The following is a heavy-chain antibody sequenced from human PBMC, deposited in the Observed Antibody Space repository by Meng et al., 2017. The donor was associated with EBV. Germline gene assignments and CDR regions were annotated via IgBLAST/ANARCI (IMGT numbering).Heavy chain of an antibody. V-gene: IGHV4-34*01. D-gene: IGHD6-13*01. CDR3: ARGVNLGSWFDY. J-gene: IGHJ4*02. CDR1: GGFFSGYY. CDR2: NNHSGST. Sequence: QVNLQQWGAGLLEPSATHAPTFAVDGGFFSGYYWSWIRQPPGKGLEWIGENNHSGSTNYNPSLKSRVTISVDTSKNQFSLKLSSVTAADTAVYYCARGVNLGSWFDYWGQGTLVTVSS.